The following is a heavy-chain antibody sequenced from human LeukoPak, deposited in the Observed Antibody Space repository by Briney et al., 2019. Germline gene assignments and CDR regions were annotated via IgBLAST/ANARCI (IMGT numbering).Heavy chain of an antibody. D-gene: IGHD3-9*01. Sequence: GGSLRLSCAASGFTFSSYAMSWVRQAPGKGLEWVSAISGSGGSTYYADSVKGRFTISRDNSKNTLYLQMNSLRAEDTAVYYCVKVAAGGYFDWLSKYYFDYWGQGTLVTVSS. CDR1: GFTFSSYA. V-gene: IGHV3-23*01. CDR3: VKVAAGGYFDWLSKYYFDY. CDR2: ISGSGGST. J-gene: IGHJ4*02.